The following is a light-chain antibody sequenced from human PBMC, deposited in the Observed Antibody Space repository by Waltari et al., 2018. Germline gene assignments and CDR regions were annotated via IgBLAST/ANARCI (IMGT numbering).Light chain of an antibody. CDR3: QQANSFPLT. J-gene: IGKJ5*01. V-gene: IGKV1-12*01. Sequence: DIQMTQSPSSVSASVGDRVTITCRASQDISNWLAWYQQRPDKAPRLLIYGASRLQSGVPSRFSGSRSGTDFTLTISSVQPEDFATYYGQQANSFPLTFGQGTRLDIK. CDR2: GAS. CDR1: QDISNW.